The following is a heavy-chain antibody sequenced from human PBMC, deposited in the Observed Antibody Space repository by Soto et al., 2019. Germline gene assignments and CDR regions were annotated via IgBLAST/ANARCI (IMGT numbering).Heavy chain of an antibody. CDR1: GYTVTRSY. CDR2: INPNSGGT. V-gene: IGHV1-2*02. J-gene: IGHJ4*02. CDR3: AREVVPRIFGVVIHYYFDY. Sequence: SSKVSWKASGYTVTRSYVRWVGQAPVQGREGMGWINPNSGGTNYAQKFQGRVTMTRDTSISTAYMELSRLRSDDTAVYYCAREVVPRIFGVVIHYYFDYWGQGTLVTVSS. D-gene: IGHD3-3*02.